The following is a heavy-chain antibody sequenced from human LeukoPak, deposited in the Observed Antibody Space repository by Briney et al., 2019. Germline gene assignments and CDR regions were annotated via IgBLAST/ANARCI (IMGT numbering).Heavy chain of an antibody. D-gene: IGHD2-21*02. CDR2: ISWNSGSI. V-gene: IGHV3-9*01. J-gene: IGHJ4*02. Sequence: GGSLRLSCAASGFTFDDYAMHWVRQAPGKGLEWVSGISWNSGSIGYADSVKGRFTISRDNAKNSLYLQMNSLRAEDTAVYYCARDLGGDWSGLGDYWGQGTLVTVSS. CDR1: GFTFDDYA. CDR3: ARDLGGDWSGLGDY.